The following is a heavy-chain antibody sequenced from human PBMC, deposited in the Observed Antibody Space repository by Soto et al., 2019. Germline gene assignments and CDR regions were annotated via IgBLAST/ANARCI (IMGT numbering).Heavy chain of an antibody. D-gene: IGHD6-13*01. J-gene: IGHJ4*02. CDR2: IKSKTDGGTT. Sequence: DGARRRSCVAAGFTCSNARMMWFRQAQGKGLEWVGRIKSKTDGGTTDYAAPVKGRFTISRDDSNTPLYLQINTLKTEAPAVSYCTRKQLQVDYWGQGTLVTVSS. V-gene: IGHV3-15*01. CDR3: TRKQLQVDY. CDR1: GFTCSNAR.